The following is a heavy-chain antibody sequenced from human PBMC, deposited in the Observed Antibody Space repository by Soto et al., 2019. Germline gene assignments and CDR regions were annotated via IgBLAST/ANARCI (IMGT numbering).Heavy chain of an antibody. D-gene: IGHD6-13*01. V-gene: IGHV5-51*01. CDR2: IYPDNSET. Sequence: GESLKISCKASGYNFAKYWIGWVRQMPGKGLEWMGIIYPDNSETRYSPPFQGQVSIVADKSMSTAYLQWSSLKASDIAMYYCARRRNSWYDPNDYWGQGTLVTVSS. CDR1: GYNFAKYW. CDR3: ARRRNSWYDPNDY. J-gene: IGHJ4*02.